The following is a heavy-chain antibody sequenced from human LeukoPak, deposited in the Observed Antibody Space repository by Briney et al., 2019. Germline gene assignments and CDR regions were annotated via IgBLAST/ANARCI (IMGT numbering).Heavy chain of an antibody. CDR3: AKDFYYDSSNYD. CDR1: GFTFSSYG. J-gene: IGHJ4*02. V-gene: IGHV3-33*06. D-gene: IGHD3-22*01. CDR2: IWYDGSNK. Sequence: PGGSLRLSCAASGFTFSSYGMHWVRQAPGKGLQWVALIWYDGSNKYYADSVEGRFTISRDNSKNTLYRHMDSLRAEDTAVYYCAKDFYYDSSNYDWGQGTLVTVSS.